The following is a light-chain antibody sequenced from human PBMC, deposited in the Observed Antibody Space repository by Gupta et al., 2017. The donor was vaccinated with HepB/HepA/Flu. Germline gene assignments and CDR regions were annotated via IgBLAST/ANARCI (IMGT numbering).Light chain of an antibody. CDR1: QSISSY. CDR3: QETYDTPRT. J-gene: IGKJ4*01. Sequence: DIQMTQSPSSLSASVGGRVTITCRASQSISSYLNWYQQKPGKAPELLIYAASTLQTGVPSRFSGSGSGTDFTLTVSSLQPEDFATYYCQETYDTPRTFGGGTKVEIK. CDR2: AAS. V-gene: IGKV1-39*01.